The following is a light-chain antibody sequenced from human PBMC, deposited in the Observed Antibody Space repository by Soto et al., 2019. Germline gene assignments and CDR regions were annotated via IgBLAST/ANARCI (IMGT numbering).Light chain of an antibody. J-gene: IGKJ1*01. CDR1: PSVTNF. Sequence: EIVLTQSPATLSLSPGERATLSCRASPSVTNFLAWYQQKPGQAPRLLIYGASSRATGIPDRFSGSGSGTEFTLTISSLQPDDFATYYCQQYNSYSRTFGQGTKVDIK. CDR3: QQYNSYSRT. V-gene: IGKV3D-15*01. CDR2: GAS.